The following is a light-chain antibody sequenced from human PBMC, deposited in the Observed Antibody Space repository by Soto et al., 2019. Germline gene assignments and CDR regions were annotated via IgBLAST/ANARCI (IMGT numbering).Light chain of an antibody. V-gene: IGKV3-15*01. CDR1: QSVTRN. J-gene: IGKJ1*01. CDR3: QQYNNWPVWT. CDR2: GAS. Sequence: EIEMTQSPATLSVSPGERATLSCRASQSVTRNVAWYQQKPGQAPRLLIHGASTRATGIPARFGGSGSGTEFTRTISSLQSEDFAVYYCQQYNNWPVWTFGQGTKVEIK.